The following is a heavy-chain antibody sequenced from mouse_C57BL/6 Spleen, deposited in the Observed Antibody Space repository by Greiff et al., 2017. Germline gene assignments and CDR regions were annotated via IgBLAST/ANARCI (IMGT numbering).Heavy chain of an antibody. CDR2: ISSGGSYT. Sequence: EVKVVESGGDLVKPGGSLKLSCAASGFTFSSYGMSWVRQTPDKRLEWVATISSGGSYTYYPDSVKGRFTISRDNAKNTLYLQMSSLKSEDTAMYYCARIYDYDGAWFAYWGQGTLVTVSA. CDR3: ARIYDYDGAWFAY. V-gene: IGHV5-6*01. D-gene: IGHD2-4*01. CDR1: GFTFSSYG. J-gene: IGHJ3*01.